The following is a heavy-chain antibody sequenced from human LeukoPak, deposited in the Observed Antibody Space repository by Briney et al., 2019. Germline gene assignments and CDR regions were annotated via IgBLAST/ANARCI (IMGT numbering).Heavy chain of an antibody. D-gene: IGHD1-14*01. V-gene: IGHV4-4*07. CDR3: ARGYEPATSIYYFDY. CDR2: IYSTGST. CDR1: GGSISSYY. Sequence: PSETLSLTCTVSGGSISSYYWSWIRQPAGKGLEWIGRIYSTGSTNYNPSLKSRVTMSVDTSKNQFSLKLSSVTAADTAVYYCARGYEPATSIYYFDYWGQGTLVTVSS. J-gene: IGHJ4*02.